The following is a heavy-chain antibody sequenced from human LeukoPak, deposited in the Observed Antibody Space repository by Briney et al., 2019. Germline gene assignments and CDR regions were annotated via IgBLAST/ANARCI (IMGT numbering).Heavy chain of an antibody. J-gene: IGHJ4*02. V-gene: IGHV4-34*01. CDR1: GGSFSGYY. CDR2: INHSGST. Sequence: PSETLSLTCAVSGGSFSGYYWSWIRQPPGKGLEWIGEINHSGSTNYNPSLKSRVTISVDTSKNQFSLKLSSVTAADTAVYYCARRDGYYGGFDYWGQGTLVTVSS. D-gene: IGHD5-24*01. CDR3: ARRDGYYGGFDY.